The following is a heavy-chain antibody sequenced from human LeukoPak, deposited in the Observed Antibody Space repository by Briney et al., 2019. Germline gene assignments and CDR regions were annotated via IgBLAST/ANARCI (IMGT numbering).Heavy chain of an antibody. Sequence: GGSLRLSCAASGFTFIDYDMHWVREVIGKGLEWVSAIGIRGDTHYSGSVKGRFTISRENAESSLYLQMNSLRAEDTAVYYCARGGIQVSGIDEFDYWGQGTLVSVSS. J-gene: IGHJ4*02. CDR3: ARGGIQVSGIDEFDY. D-gene: IGHD6-19*01. CDR1: GFTFIDYD. V-gene: IGHV3-13*01. CDR2: IGIRGDT.